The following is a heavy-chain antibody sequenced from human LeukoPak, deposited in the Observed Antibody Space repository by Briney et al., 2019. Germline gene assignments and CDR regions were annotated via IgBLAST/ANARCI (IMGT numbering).Heavy chain of an antibody. CDR2: IKQDGSEK. V-gene: IGHV3-7*03. CDR1: GFTFSSYW. D-gene: IGHD3-3*01. Sequence: PGGSLRLSCAASGFTFSSYWMSWVRQAPGKGLEWVANIKQDGSEKYYVDSVKGRFTISRDNAKNSLYLQMNSLRAEDTAVYYCARDVLYYDLWSGYYYYYYGMDVWGQGTTVTVSS. J-gene: IGHJ6*02. CDR3: ARDVLYYDLWSGYYYYYYGMDV.